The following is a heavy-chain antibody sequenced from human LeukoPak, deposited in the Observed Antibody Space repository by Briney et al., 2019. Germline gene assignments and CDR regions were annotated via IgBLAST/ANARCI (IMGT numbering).Heavy chain of an antibody. CDR2: TKQDGSEK. CDR3: ASIATTVTNHDY. D-gene: IGHD4-17*01. Sequence: GGSLRLSCAASGFTFSTYWMSWVRQAPGKGLEWVANTKQDGSEKYYVDSVKGRFTISRDNAKNSLYLQMNSLRAEDTAVYYCASIATTVTNHDYWGQGTLVTVSS. V-gene: IGHV3-7*01. J-gene: IGHJ4*02. CDR1: GFTFSTYW.